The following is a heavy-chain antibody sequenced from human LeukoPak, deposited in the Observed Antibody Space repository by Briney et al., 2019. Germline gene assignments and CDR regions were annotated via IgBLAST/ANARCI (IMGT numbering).Heavy chain of an antibody. J-gene: IGHJ4*02. V-gene: IGHV1-2*02. CDR1: GYTFTGFY. D-gene: IGHD3-10*01. Sequence: ASVKVSCKASGYTFTGFYMHWVRQAPGQGLEWMGWINPNSGGTNYQGRVTMTRDMSINTAYMELSSLRSDDTAVYYCAREEVSVISDTCCSGLGYWGQGTLITVSS. CDR2: INPNSGGT. CDR3: AREEVSVISDTCCSGLGY.